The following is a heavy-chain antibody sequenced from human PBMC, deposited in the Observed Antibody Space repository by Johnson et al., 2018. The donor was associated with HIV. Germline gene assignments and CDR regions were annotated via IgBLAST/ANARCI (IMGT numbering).Heavy chain of an antibody. J-gene: IGHJ3*02. CDR3: ARDSGSYYRTFDI. D-gene: IGHD1-26*01. Sequence: VQLVESGGGVVQPGRSLRLSCVVSGFTISTYGMHWVRQAPGKGLEWVAVMYYDGSNKYYADSVKGRFTISRDTSKNTLYLQMNSLRAEDTAVYYCARDSGSYYRTFDIWGQGTMVTVSS. CDR1: GFTISTYG. CDR2: MYYDGSNK. V-gene: IGHV3-30*19.